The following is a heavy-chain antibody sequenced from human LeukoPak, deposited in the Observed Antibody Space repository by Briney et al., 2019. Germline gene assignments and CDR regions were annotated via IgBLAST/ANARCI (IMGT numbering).Heavy chain of an antibody. CDR2: ISAYNGNT. Sequence: ASVKVSCKASGYTFTSYGISWVRQAPGQGLEWMGWISAYNGNTNYAQKLQGRVTSTAYMELRSLRSDDTAVYYCARGAGAWFDPWGQGTLVTVSS. V-gene: IGHV1-18*01. CDR1: GYTFTSYG. J-gene: IGHJ5*02. D-gene: IGHD3-10*01. CDR3: ARGAGAWFDP.